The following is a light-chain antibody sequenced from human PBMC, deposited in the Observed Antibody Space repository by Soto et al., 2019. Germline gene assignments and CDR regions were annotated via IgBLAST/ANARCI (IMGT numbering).Light chain of an antibody. CDR3: STSHA. Sequence: QSALTQPASVSGSPGQSITISCTGSDISDYHYVSWYQQYPGKAPKLMIYEVSNRPSGVSHRFSGSKSGNTASLTISGLQAEDEADYYCSTSHAFATGTQLTVL. J-gene: IGLJ1*01. CDR2: EVS. V-gene: IGLV2-14*01. CDR1: DISDYHY.